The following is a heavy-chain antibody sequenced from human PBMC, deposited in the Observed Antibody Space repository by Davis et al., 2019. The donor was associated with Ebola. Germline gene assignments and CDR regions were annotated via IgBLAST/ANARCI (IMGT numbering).Heavy chain of an antibody. CDR1: TYTFSTYT. CDR3: ARGGRWYDIMTEASLMDV. D-gene: IGHD3-9*01. CDR2: INPNSGGT. V-gene: IGHV1-2*06. J-gene: IGHJ6*04. Sequence: ASVKVSCKASTYTFSTYTISWVRQAPGQGLEWTGRINPNSGGTNYAQKFQGRVTMTRDTSISTAYMELSRLRSDDTAVYYCARGGRWYDIMTEASLMDVWGKGTTVAVSP.